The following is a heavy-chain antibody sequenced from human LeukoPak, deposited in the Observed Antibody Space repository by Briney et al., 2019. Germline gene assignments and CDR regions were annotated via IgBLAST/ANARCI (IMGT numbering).Heavy chain of an antibody. CDR2: IYWNDDK. V-gene: IGHV2-5*01. CDR1: GFPLSTSGVG. CDR3: AHRTRIIRDSSGYSDY. J-gene: IGHJ4*02. D-gene: IGHD3-22*01. Sequence: SGPTLVNPTQTLTLTCTFSGFPLSTSGVGVGWIRQPPGKALEWLALIYWNDDKRYSPSLKSRLTITKDTSKNQVVLTMTNMDPVDTATYYCAHRTRIIRDSSGYSDYWGQGTLVTVSS.